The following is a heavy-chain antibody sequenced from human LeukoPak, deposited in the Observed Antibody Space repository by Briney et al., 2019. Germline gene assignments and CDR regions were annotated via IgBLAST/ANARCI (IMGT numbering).Heavy chain of an antibody. D-gene: IGHD1-26*01. CDR1: GFTFSNYA. CDR3: AKATGSYPSNPFDY. Sequence: PGGSLRLSCAASGFTFSNYAMNWVRQALGMGLEWVSGISGGGEGTFYADSVKGRFTISRDISKSTLFLQMNSLRVEDTAVYYCAKATGSYPSNPFDYWGQGTLVTVSS. CDR2: ISGGGEGT. V-gene: IGHV3-23*01. J-gene: IGHJ4*02.